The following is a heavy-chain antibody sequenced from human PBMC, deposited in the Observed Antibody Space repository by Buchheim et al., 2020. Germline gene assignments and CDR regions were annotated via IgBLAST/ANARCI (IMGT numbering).Heavy chain of an antibody. CDR3: AKSRSSYDYFDN. D-gene: IGHD5-12*01. CDR2: IYSSGTT. Sequence: QVQLQESGPGLLKPSETLSLTCTVSGASISGYYWNWIRQAPGKGLEWIGYIYSSGTTNYNPDLKGRVTMSVDTSKDTFSLKLSSVTAADTAVYYCAKSRSSYDYFDNWGQGAL. V-gene: IGHV4-59*01. CDR1: GASISGYY. J-gene: IGHJ4*02.